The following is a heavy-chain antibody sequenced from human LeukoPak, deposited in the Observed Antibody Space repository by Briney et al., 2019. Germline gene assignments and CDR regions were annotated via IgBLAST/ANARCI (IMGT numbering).Heavy chain of an antibody. CDR3: ATLLYDSSGYYYFDY. J-gene: IGHJ4*02. V-gene: IGHV1-69*04. CDR1: GGTFSSYA. CDR2: IIPILGIA. D-gene: IGHD3-22*01. Sequence: GASVTVSCKASGGTFSSYAISWVRQAPGQGLEWMGRIIPILGIANYAQKFQGRVTITAYKSTSTAYMELSSLRSEDTAVYYCATLLYDSSGYYYFDYWGQGTLVTVSS.